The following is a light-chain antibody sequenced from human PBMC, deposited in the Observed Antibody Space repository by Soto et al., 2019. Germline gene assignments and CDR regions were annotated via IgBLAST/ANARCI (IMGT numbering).Light chain of an antibody. CDR3: QPNDNWPLT. V-gene: IGKV3-15*01. CDR2: GAS. J-gene: IGKJ4*01. Sequence: EILMTQSPATLSVSPGERATLSCRASQSVTSNLAWYRQKPGQAPRLLIYGASTRATGIPARFSGSGSGREVTLNVSSLQSSDFSDYYCQPNDNWPLTCGGATKV. CDR1: QSVTSN.